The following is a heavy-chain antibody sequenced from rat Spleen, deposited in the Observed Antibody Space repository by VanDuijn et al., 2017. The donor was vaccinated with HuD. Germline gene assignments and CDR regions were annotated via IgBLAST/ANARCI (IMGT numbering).Heavy chain of an antibody. D-gene: IGHD1-9*01. CDR2: MWSDGDT. J-gene: IGHJ2*01. CDR3: ARDATYYGYNPFY. V-gene: IGHV2-32*01. Sequence: QVQLKESGPGLVQPSQTLSLTCTVSGFSLTSYHVHWVRQPPGEGLEWMGVMWSDGDTSYNSALKSRLSISRDTSKRQVFLKMNSLQTEETATYYCARDATYYGYNPFYWGQRVMVTVSS. CDR1: GFSLTSYH.